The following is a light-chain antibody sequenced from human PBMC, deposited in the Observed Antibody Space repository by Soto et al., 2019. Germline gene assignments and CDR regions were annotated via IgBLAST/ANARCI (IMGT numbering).Light chain of an antibody. CDR2: EAS. CDR1: QSVSSH. Sequence: EIVFTYSPVTLSFSPVERATLSCRASQSVSSHLAWYQQKPGQAPRLLMYEASNRATGIPARFSGGGSGTDFTLTISSLEPEDFAVYYCQQRSDWPWTFGQGTKVDIK. J-gene: IGKJ1*01. V-gene: IGKV3-11*01. CDR3: QQRSDWPWT.